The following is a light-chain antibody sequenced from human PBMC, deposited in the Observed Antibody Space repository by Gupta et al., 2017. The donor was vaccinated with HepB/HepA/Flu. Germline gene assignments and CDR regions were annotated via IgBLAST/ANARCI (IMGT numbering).Light chain of an antibody. CDR1: TSNIGAGYD. Sequence: QPVLTQPPSMSGAPGQRVTISCTGSTSNIGAGYDVHWYQHLPGTAPKLLIYDNKNRPSGVPDRFSGSKSGTSASLAITGLQAEDEADYYCQSYDSSLSGSVFGGGTKLTVL. V-gene: IGLV1-40*01. J-gene: IGLJ2*01. CDR2: DNK. CDR3: QSYDSSLSGSV.